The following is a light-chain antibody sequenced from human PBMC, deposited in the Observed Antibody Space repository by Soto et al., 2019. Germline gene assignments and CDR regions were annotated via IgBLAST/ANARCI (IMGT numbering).Light chain of an antibody. Sequence: QSVLTHPASVSGSPGQSITISCTGTSSDVGGYNYVSWYQQHPGKAPKLMIYDVSNRPSGVSNRFSGSKSGNTASLTISGLQAEDEADYYCSSYTSSSLNYVFGTGTKVTVL. V-gene: IGLV2-14*01. CDR1: SSDVGGYNY. CDR2: DVS. J-gene: IGLJ1*01. CDR3: SSYTSSSLNYV.